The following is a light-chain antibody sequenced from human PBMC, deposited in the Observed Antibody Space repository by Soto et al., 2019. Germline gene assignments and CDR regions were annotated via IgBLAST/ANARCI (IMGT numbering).Light chain of an antibody. CDR3: KSYAGSNTYV. CDR1: KNDIGVYDF. CDR2: EVV. J-gene: IGLJ1*01. Sequence: QSALTQPPSASGSPGQSVTISCTGTKNDIGVYDFVSWYQHHPGKAPRLIIYEVVQRPSGVPDRFSGSKSGNTVSLTVSGLQAADEADYFCKSYAGSNTYVFGSGTSSPS. V-gene: IGLV2-8*01.